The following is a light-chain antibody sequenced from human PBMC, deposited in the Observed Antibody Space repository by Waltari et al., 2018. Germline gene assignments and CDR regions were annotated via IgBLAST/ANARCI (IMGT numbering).Light chain of an antibody. Sequence: DIQMTQSPSPLSASVGARVTITFRARPSINTYLAWYQQKPGKAPNLLIYEASSLESGVSSRFSGSGSGTEFTLTISSLQPDDFATYYCQQYMGYWTFGQGTKVEIK. J-gene: IGKJ1*01. V-gene: IGKV1-5*03. CDR2: EAS. CDR1: PSINTY. CDR3: QQYMGYWT.